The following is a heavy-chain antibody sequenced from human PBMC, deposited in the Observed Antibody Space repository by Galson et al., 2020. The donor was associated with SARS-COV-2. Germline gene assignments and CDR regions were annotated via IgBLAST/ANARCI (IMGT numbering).Heavy chain of an antibody. D-gene: IGHD1-1*01. J-gene: IGHJ5*02. V-gene: IGHV4-61*02. CDR1: GGSIISGAYY. CDR2: IYTTTGGT. Sequence: SETLSLTCTVSGGSIISGAYYWNWIRQPAGKGLEWIGRIYTTTGGTTYNPSLKSRVTISIDTSKNQFSLKLSSVTAADTAVYYCARDKRDAYNYIWFDPWCQGTLVTVSS. CDR3: ARDKRDAYNYIWFDP.